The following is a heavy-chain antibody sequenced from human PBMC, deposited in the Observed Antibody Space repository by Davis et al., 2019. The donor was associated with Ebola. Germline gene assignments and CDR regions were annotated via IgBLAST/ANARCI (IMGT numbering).Heavy chain of an antibody. Sequence: GESLKISCAASGFTFSSSWMTWVRQAPEKGLEWVATIKADGSANYYVDSVKGRFTISRDNVKNSLYLQMDSLRAGDTAVYYCARWASVGYWGQGTLVTVSS. D-gene: IGHD1-26*01. CDR2: IKADGSAN. CDR3: ARWASVGY. J-gene: IGHJ4*02. CDR1: GFTFSSSW. V-gene: IGHV3-7*01.